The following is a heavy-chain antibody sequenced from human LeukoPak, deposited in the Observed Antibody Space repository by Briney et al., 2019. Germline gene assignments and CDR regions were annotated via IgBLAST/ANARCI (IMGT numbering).Heavy chain of an antibody. J-gene: IGHJ4*02. Sequence: PGGSLRLSCAASGFTFSNAWMSWVRQAPGKGLEWVGRIKSKTDGGTTDYAAPVKGRFTISRDDSKNTLYLQMNSLKTEDTAVYYCAKDYRAEANYYYFDYWGQGTLVTVSS. V-gene: IGHV3-15*01. D-gene: IGHD1-7*01. CDR3: AKDYRAEANYYYFDY. CDR1: GFTFSNAW. CDR2: IKSKTDGGTT.